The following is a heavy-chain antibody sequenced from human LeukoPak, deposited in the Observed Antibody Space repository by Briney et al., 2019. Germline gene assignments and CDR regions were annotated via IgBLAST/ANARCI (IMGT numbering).Heavy chain of an antibody. Sequence: GESLKISRKGSGYSFTSYWIGWVRQMPRKRLEWMEIIYPGHSDTRYSPSFHGQLTISADKSISTAYLQWSSLKASDTAMYYCARLSTTVPYYFDYWGQGTLVTVSS. J-gene: IGHJ4*02. V-gene: IGHV5-51*01. CDR2: IYPGHSDT. CDR1: GYSFTSYW. CDR3: ARLSTTVPYYFDY. D-gene: IGHD4-11*01.